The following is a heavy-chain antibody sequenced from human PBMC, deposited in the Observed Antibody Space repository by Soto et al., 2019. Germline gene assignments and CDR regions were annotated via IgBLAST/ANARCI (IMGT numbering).Heavy chain of an antibody. V-gene: IGHV4-30-4*01. Sequence: SETLSLTCTVSGGSISSGGYYWSWIRQPPGKGLEWIGYIYYSGSTYYNPSLKSRVTISVDTSKNQFSLKLSSVTAADTAVYYCARGSYCYDSSGYYRYWGQGTLVTVSS. CDR2: IYYSGST. CDR1: GGSISSGGYY. D-gene: IGHD3-22*01. CDR3: ARGSYCYDSSGYYRY. J-gene: IGHJ4*02.